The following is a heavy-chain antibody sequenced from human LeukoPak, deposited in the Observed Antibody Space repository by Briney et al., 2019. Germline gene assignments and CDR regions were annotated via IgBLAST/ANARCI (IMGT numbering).Heavy chain of an antibody. CDR3: IVLAVAGTFGFDY. V-gene: IGHV3-48*01. D-gene: IGHD6-19*01. J-gene: IGHJ4*02. Sequence: GGSLRLSCAASGFTFSSYSMNWVRQAPGKGLEWVSYISSSSSTIYYADSVKGRFTISRDNAKNSLYLQMDSLRAEDTAVYYCIVLAVAGTFGFDYWGQGTLVTVSS. CDR2: ISSSSSTI. CDR1: GFTFSSYS.